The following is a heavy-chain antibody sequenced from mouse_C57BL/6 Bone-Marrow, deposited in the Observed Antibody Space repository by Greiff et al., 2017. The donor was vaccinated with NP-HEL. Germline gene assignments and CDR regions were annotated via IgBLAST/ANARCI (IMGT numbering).Heavy chain of an antibody. CDR2: IYPGSGST. J-gene: IGHJ2*01. CDR1: GYTFTSYW. CDR3: ARSVYYYGLDY. D-gene: IGHD1-1*01. Sequence: QVQLKQSGAELVKPGASVKMSCKASGYTFTSYWITWVKQRPGQGLEWIGDIYPGSGSTNYNDKFKSKATLTVDTSSSTAYMQLSSLTSEDSAVYYCARSVYYYGLDYWGQGTTLTVSS. V-gene: IGHV1-55*01.